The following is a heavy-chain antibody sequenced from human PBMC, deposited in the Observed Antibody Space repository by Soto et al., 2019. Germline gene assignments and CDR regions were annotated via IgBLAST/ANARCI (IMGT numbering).Heavy chain of an antibody. CDR3: ARREYSSSWSGTLYYYYGMDV. Sequence: SVKVSCKASGYTFTSYGISWVRQAPGQGLEWMGRIIPILGIANYAQKFQGRVTITADKSTSTAYMELSSLRSEDTAVYYCARREYSSSWSGTLYYYYGMDVWGQGTTVTVSS. CDR2: IIPILGIA. CDR1: GYTFTSYG. J-gene: IGHJ6*02. V-gene: IGHV1-69*04. D-gene: IGHD6-13*01.